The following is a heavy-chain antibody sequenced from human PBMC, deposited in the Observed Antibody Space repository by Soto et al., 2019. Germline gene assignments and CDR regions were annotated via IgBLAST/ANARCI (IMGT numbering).Heavy chain of an antibody. Sequence: QVQLVESGGGVVQPGRSLRLSCAASGFTFSSYGMHWVRQAPGKGLEWVAVIWYDGSNKYYADSVKGRFTISRDNSKNTLYLQMNSLRAEDTAVYYCAREVSREYYGMDVWGQGTTVTVSS. CDR2: IWYDGSNK. V-gene: IGHV3-33*01. J-gene: IGHJ6*02. CDR1: GFTFSSYG. D-gene: IGHD1-20*01. CDR3: AREVSREYYGMDV.